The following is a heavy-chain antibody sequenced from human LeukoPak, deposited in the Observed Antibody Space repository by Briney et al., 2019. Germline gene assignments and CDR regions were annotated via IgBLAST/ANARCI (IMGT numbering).Heavy chain of an antibody. CDR3: ARGPKDVLLWFGELLPFDY. J-gene: IGHJ4*02. Sequence: PGGSLRLSCAASGFTFSSYEMNWVRQAPGKGLEWVANIKQDGSEKYYVDSVKGRFTISRDNAKNSLYLQMNSLRAEDTAVYYCARGPKDVLLWFGELLPFDYWGQGTLVTVSS. D-gene: IGHD3-10*01. V-gene: IGHV3-7*01. CDR1: GFTFSSYE. CDR2: IKQDGSEK.